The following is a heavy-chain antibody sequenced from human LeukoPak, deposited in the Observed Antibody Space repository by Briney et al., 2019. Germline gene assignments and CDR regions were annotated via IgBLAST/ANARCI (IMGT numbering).Heavy chain of an antibody. Sequence: PGGSLRLSCAASGFTFSSYSMNWVRQAPGKGLEWVSFISSSGTYIYYADSVKGRFTISRDNAKNSLYLQMSSLRAEDTAVCYCAVVAGTYWGQGTLVTVSS. CDR2: ISSSGTYI. D-gene: IGHD6-19*01. CDR3: AVVAGTY. J-gene: IGHJ4*02. V-gene: IGHV3-21*01. CDR1: GFTFSSYS.